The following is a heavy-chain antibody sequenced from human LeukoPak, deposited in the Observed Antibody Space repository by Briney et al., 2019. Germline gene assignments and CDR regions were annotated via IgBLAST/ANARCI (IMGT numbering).Heavy chain of an antibody. CDR1: GFIFDDYA. J-gene: IGHJ4*02. CDR3: AREAPVAILDY. Sequence: GGSLRLSCAVYGFIFDDYAMHWVRQAPGKGLEWVSYISSSGSTIYYADSVKGRFTISRDNAKNSLYLQMNSLRAEDTAVYYCAREAPVAILDYWGQGTLVTVSS. CDR2: ISSSGSTI. V-gene: IGHV3-11*01. D-gene: IGHD2-2*01.